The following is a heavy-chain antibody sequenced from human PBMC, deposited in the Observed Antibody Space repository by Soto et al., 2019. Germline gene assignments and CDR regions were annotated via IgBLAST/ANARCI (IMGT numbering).Heavy chain of an antibody. V-gene: IGHV3-48*02. CDR3: AIDSSSSPGMDV. Sequence: PGGSLRLSCAASGFTFSSYSMNWVRQAPGKGLEWVSYISSSSSTIYYADSVKGRFTISGDNAKNSLYLQMNSLRDEDTAVYYCAIDSSSSPGMDVWGQGTTVTVSS. J-gene: IGHJ6*02. D-gene: IGHD6-6*01. CDR2: ISSSSSTI. CDR1: GFTFSSYS.